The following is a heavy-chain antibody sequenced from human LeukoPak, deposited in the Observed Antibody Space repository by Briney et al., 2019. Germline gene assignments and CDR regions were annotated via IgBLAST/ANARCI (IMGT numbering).Heavy chain of an antibody. CDR1: GFTFSSYA. Sequence: QPGGSLRLSCAASGFTFSSYAMSWVRQAPGKGLEWVSAISGSGGSTYYADSVKGRLTISRDNSKNTLYLQMNSLRAEDTAVYYCAKDVVPLRWSSSSGYWGQGTLVTVSS. V-gene: IGHV3-23*01. CDR3: AKDVVPLRWSSSSGY. J-gene: IGHJ4*02. CDR2: ISGSGGST. D-gene: IGHD6-6*01.